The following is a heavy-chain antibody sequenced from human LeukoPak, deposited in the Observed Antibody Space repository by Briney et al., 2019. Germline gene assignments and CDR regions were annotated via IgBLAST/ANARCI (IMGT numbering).Heavy chain of an antibody. CDR2: IYSGGST. CDR3: AREGQDSSGYRHFDY. J-gene: IGHJ4*02. V-gene: IGHV3-53*01. CDR1: GFTVSSNY. D-gene: IGHD3-22*01. Sequence: AGGLQRLSCAASGFTVSSNYMRWVRQAPGKGLEWVSVIYSGGSTYYADSVKGRFTISRDNSKNTLYLQMNSLRAEDTAVYYCAREGQDSSGYRHFDYWGQGTLLTVSP.